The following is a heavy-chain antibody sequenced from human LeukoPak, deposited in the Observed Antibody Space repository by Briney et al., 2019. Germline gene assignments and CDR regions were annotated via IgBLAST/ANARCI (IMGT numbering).Heavy chain of an antibody. CDR3: ARRWLQLNTGFDY. CDR1: GFTFSSYA. Sequence: GGSLRLSCAASGFTFSSYAMHWVRQAPGKGLEWVAVISYDGSNKYYADSVKGRFTISRDNSKNTLYLQMNSLRAEDTAVYYCARRWLQLNTGFDYWGQETLVTVSS. V-gene: IGHV3-30*01. J-gene: IGHJ4*02. D-gene: IGHD5-24*01. CDR2: ISYDGSNK.